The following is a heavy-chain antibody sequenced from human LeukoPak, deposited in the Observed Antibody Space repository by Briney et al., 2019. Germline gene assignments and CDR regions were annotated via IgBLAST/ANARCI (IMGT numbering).Heavy chain of an antibody. V-gene: IGHV1-18*01. CDR2: IGTYGGDT. CDR3: ARDLWNFYDDSGYNRDFDS. Sequence: ASVKVSCKATSRISCVRQAPGQGLEWMGWIGTYGGDTYYAQKFQGRITVTTDTSTSTVYMELRNLRSDDTAVYHCARDLWNFYDDSGYNRDFDSWGQGTLVTVSS. J-gene: IGHJ5*01. D-gene: IGHD3-22*01. CDR1: TSR.